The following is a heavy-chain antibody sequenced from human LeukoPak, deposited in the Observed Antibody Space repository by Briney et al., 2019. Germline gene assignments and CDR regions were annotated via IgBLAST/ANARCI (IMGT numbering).Heavy chain of an antibody. D-gene: IGHD2-2*02. CDR1: DGSFSGYY. CDR3: ARCGPDIVVVPAAIPEGWFDP. CDR2: INHSGST. J-gene: IGHJ5*02. Sequence: PSETLSLTCAVYDGSFSGYYWSWIRQPPGKGLEWIGEINHSGSTNYNPSLKSRVTISVDTSKNQFSLKLSSVTAADTAVYYCARCGPDIVVVPAAIPEGWFDPWGQGTLVTVSS. V-gene: IGHV4-34*01.